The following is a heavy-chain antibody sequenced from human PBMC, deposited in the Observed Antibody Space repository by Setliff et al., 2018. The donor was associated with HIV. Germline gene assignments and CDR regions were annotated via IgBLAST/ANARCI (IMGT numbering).Heavy chain of an antibody. Sequence: GESLKISCQGSGYSFSTYWIGWVRQMPGKGLEWMGIMYPGTSTTKYSPSFQGQVTISADKSISTTSLQWSSLKASDTAMYYCASLSGYSGDAFDIWGQGTMVTVSS. CDR3: ASLSGYSGDAFDI. CDR2: MYPGTSTT. D-gene: IGHD3-22*01. J-gene: IGHJ3*02. V-gene: IGHV5-51*01. CDR1: GYSFSTYW.